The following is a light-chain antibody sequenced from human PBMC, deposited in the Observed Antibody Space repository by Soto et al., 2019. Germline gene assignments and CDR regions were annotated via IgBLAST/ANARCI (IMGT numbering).Light chain of an antibody. J-gene: IGLJ1*01. CDR2: DVS. CDR3: CSYAGTYTYV. V-gene: IGLV2-11*01. CDR1: SSDVGAYNS. Sequence: QSALTQPRSVSGSPGQSVTISCTGTSSDVGAYNSVSWFQQHPGKAPKLLIYDVSKRPSGVPDRFSGSKSANTASLTISGLQAEDEADYYCCSYAGTYTYVFGTGTKLTVL.